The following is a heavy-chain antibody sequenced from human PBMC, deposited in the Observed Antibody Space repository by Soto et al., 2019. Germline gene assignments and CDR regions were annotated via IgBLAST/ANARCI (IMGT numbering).Heavy chain of an antibody. CDR3: ARHGFYGDYASNYFDT. CDR2: IYPGDSDA. CDR1: GYNFATYW. V-gene: IGHV5-51*01. Sequence: PGESLKISCKASGYNFATYWIAWVRQMPGKGLEYMGIIYPGDSDARYSPSFQGQVTFSADKSISTAYLQWSSLTASDTAIYYCARHGFYGDYASNYFDTWGQGTLVTVSS. D-gene: IGHD4-17*01. J-gene: IGHJ5*02.